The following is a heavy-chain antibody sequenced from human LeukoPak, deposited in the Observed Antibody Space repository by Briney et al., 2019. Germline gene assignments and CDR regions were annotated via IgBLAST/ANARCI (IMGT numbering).Heavy chain of an antibody. J-gene: IGHJ5*02. CDR1: GYTFTSYD. V-gene: IGHV1-8*01. CDR3: ARGLRITMIVVVTHNWFDP. CDR2: MNPNSGNT. Sequence: ASVKVSCKASGYTFTSYDINWVRQATGQGLEWVGWMNPNSGNTGYAQKFQGRVTMTRNTSISTAYMELSSLRSEDTAVYYCARGLRITMIVVVTHNWFDPWGQGTLVTVSS. D-gene: IGHD3-22*01.